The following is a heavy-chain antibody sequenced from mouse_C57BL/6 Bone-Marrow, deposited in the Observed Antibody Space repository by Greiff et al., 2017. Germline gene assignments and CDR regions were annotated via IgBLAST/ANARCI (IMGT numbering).Heavy chain of an antibody. J-gene: IGHJ1*03. V-gene: IGHV1-55*01. CDR1: GYTFTSYW. D-gene: IGHD2-10*01. CDR2: IYPGSGST. Sequence: QVQLKQPGAELVKPGASVTMSCTASGYTFTSYWITWVKQRPGQGLEWIGDIYPGSGSTNYNEKFKSKATLTVDTSSSTAYMQLSSLTSEDSAVYYWARPYYGNYWYFDVWGTGTTVTVSS. CDR3: ARPYYGNYWYFDV.